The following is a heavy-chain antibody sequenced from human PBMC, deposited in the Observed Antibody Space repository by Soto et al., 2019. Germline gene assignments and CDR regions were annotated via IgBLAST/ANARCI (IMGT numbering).Heavy chain of an antibody. J-gene: IGHJ4*02. CDR2: ISSSSSYI. V-gene: IGHV3-21*01. D-gene: IGHD6-6*01. CDR3: ARDRGAARL. Sequence: VGSLILSCAASGFTFDDYAMHWVRQAPGKGLEWVSSISSSSSYIYYADSVKGRFTISRDNAKNSLYLQMNSLRAEDTAVYYCARDRGAARLWGQGTLVTSPQ. CDR1: GFTFDDYA.